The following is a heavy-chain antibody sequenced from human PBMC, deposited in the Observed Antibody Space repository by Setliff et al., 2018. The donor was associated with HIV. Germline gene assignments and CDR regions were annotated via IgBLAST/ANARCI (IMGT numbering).Heavy chain of an antibody. D-gene: IGHD7-27*01. J-gene: IGHJ3*01. V-gene: IGHV4-34*01. CDR3: ARGWGHDGFDF. CDR1: GRSFSGYY. CDR2: INHSGGT. Sequence: PSETLSLTCAVYGRSFSGYYWNWIRQSPGKGLEWIGEINHSGGTNYNPSRKSRVTMSIDTSKNQFSLNVSSVTAADTAVYYCARGWGHDGFDFWGQGTMVTVSS.